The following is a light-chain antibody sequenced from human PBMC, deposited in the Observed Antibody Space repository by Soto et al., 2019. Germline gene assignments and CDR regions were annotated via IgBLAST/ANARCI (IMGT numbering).Light chain of an antibody. Sequence: DIQMTQSPSSVSASVGDRVTISCRASQGLGVWLGWYQQKPGKAPQLLIFGASGLQTGVPSRFSGSGSGTDFTLTISSLQPEDLATYYCQQAYRFPLTFCGGTKVEIK. V-gene: IGKV1-12*01. CDR1: QGLGVW. CDR3: QQAYRFPLT. J-gene: IGKJ4*01. CDR2: GAS.